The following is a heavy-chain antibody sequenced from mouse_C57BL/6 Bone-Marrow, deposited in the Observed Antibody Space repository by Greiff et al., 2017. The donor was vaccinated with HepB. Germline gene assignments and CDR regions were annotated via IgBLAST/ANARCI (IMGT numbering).Heavy chain of an antibody. CDR2: IDPSDSYT. CDR1: GYTFTSYW. CDR3: ARTNYGSRGGDYAMDY. Sequence: VQLQQPGAELVMPGASVKLSCKASGYTFTSYWMHWVKQRPGQGLEWIGEIDPSDSYTNYNQKFKGKSTLTVDKSSSTAYMQLSSLTSEDSAVYYCARTNYGSRGGDYAMDYWGQGTSVTVSS. V-gene: IGHV1-69*01. J-gene: IGHJ4*01. D-gene: IGHD1-1*01.